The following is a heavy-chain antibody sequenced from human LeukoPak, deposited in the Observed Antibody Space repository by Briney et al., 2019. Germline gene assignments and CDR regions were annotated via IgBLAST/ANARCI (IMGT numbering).Heavy chain of an antibody. V-gene: IGHV3-30-3*01. J-gene: IGHJ4*02. CDR2: ISYDGSNK. Sequence: GSLRLSCAASGFTFSSYAMHWVRQAPGKGLELVAVISYDGSNKYYADSVKGRFTISRDNSKNTLYLQMNSLRAEDTAVYYCAREPYGDYPPYYFDCWGQGTLVTVSS. CDR1: GFTFSSYA. D-gene: IGHD4-17*01. CDR3: AREPYGDYPPYYFDC.